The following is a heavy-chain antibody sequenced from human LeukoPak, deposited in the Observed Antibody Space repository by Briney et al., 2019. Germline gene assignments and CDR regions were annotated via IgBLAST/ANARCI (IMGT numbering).Heavy chain of an antibody. D-gene: IGHD2-2*01. V-gene: IGHV5-10-1*01. CDR2: IDPSDSYT. J-gene: IGHJ4*02. CDR3: AVGAAGCSSTSCYHY. CDR1: GYSFTSYW. Sequence: GASLRISCKGSGYSFTSYWISWVRQMPGKGLEWMGRIDPSDSYTNYSPSFQGHVTISADKSIGTAYLQWSSLKASDTAMYYCAVGAAGCSSTSCYHYWGQGTLVTVSS.